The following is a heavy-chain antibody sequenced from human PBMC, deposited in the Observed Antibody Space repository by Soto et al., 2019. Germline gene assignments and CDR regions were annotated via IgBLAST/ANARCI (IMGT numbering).Heavy chain of an antibody. V-gene: IGHV6-1*01. D-gene: IGHD5-12*01. Sequence: SQTLSLTCAISGDSVSSNTASWNWIRPSPSRGLEWLGRTYFRSKWYNDYAVSVKSRIIINPDTSNNQFSLQLNSVTPEDTAVYFCEKGDNLGPKTGYAFDTWGQGMMVTVSS. CDR1: GDSVSSNTAS. CDR2: TYFRSKWYN. J-gene: IGHJ4*02. CDR3: EKGDNLGPKTGYAFDT.